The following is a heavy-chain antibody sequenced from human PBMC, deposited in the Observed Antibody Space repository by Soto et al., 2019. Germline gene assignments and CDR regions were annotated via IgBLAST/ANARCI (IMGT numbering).Heavy chain of an antibody. CDR1: GGSISSSSYY. V-gene: IGHV4-39*01. J-gene: IGHJ5*02. CDR2: IYYSGST. Sequence: QLQLQESGPGLVKPSETLSLTCTVSGGSISSSSYYWGWIRQPPGKGLEWIGSIYYSGSTYYNPSLKSRVTISVDTSKNQFSLKLSSVTAADTAVYYCARQVERFGHDPWGQGTLVTVSS. D-gene: IGHD3-10*01. CDR3: ARQVERFGHDP.